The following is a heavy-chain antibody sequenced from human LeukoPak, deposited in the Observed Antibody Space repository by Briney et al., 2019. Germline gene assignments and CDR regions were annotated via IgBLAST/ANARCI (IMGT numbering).Heavy chain of an antibody. J-gene: IGHJ5*02. Sequence: ASVKVSCKASGYTFTSYGISWVRQAPGQGLEWMGWISAYNGNTNYAQKLQGRVTMTTDTSTSTAYMELRSLRSDDTAVYYCARDKGYSSSRYRGNNWFDPWGQGTLVTVSS. CDR2: ISAYNGNT. CDR1: GYTFTSYG. V-gene: IGHV1-18*01. D-gene: IGHD6-13*01. CDR3: ARDKGYSSSRYRGNNWFDP.